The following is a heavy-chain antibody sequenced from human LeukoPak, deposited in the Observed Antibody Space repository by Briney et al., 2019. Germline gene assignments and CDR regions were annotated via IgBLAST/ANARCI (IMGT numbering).Heavy chain of an antibody. D-gene: IGHD3-10*01. CDR3: ARGPKSYGSGRPAY. CDR1: GGSFSGYY. Sequence: SETLSLTCAVYGGSFSGYYWSWIRQPPGKGLEWIGEINHSASTNYNPSLKSRVTISVETSKNQFSLKLSSVTAADTAVYYCARGPKSYGSGRPAYWGQGTLVTVSS. J-gene: IGHJ4*02. V-gene: IGHV4-34*01. CDR2: INHSAST.